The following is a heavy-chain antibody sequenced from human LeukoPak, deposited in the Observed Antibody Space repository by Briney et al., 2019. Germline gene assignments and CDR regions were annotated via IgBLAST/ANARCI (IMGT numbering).Heavy chain of an antibody. V-gene: IGHV3-23*01. J-gene: IGHJ4*02. CDR2: IGGTGVRT. CDR3: AKDRLGGPYFFHY. D-gene: IGHD3-16*01. CDR1: GFTFSSYA. Sequence: GGSLRLSCASSGFTFSSYAMSWVRQAPGKGLEWVSTIGGTGVRTYYADSVKGRFTISRDNSKNTLYLQINSVRAEATAVYFCAKDRLGGPYFFHYWGQGTLVTVSS.